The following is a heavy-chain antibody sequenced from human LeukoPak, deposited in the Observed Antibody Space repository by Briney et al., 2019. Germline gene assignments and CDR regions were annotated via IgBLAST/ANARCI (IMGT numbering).Heavy chain of an antibody. CDR1: GGSISSYY. Sequence: PSETLSLTCTVSGGSISSYYWSWIRQPAGKGLEWIGRIYTSGSTNYSPSLKSRVTMSVDTSKNQFSLKLSSVTAADTAVYYCARDPAAGPYYYYGMDVWGQGTTVTVSS. CDR2: IYTSGST. CDR3: ARDPAAGPYYYYGMDV. V-gene: IGHV4-4*07. J-gene: IGHJ6*02. D-gene: IGHD6-13*01.